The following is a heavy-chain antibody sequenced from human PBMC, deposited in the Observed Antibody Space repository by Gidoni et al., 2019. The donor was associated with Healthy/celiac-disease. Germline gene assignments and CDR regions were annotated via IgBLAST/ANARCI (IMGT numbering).Heavy chain of an antibody. J-gene: IGHJ6*02. CDR3: ARAKPTTVTNYYYGMDV. CDR2: IIPSFGTA. CDR1: GGTFSSYA. D-gene: IGHD4-4*01. V-gene: IGHV1-69*01. Sequence: QVQLVQSGAEVKKPGSSVKVSCKASGGTFSSYAISWVRQAPGQGLEWMGGIIPSFGTANYAQKFQGRVTITADESTSTAYMELSSLRSEDTAVYYCARAKPTTVTNYYYGMDVWGQGTTVTVSS.